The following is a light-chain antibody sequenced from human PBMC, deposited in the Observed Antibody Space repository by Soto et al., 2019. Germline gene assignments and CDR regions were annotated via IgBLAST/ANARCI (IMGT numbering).Light chain of an antibody. CDR1: QSVSSSY. Sequence: VVLMQSPGTLSLSPGERATLSCRASQSVSSSYLAWYQQKLGQAPRLLIYGASSRATGIPDRFSGSGSGTDFTLTISRLEPEDFAVYYCQHYGRSPRTFGQGTNVEIK. V-gene: IGKV3-20*01. CDR3: QHYGRSPRT. CDR2: GAS. J-gene: IGKJ1*01.